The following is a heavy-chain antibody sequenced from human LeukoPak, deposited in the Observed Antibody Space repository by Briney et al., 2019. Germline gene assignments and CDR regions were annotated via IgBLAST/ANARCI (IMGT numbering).Heavy chain of an antibody. V-gene: IGHV4-39*01. CDR3: ARHNAYYDSSGYYRD. Sequence: SETLSLTCTVSGGSISSSSYYWGWIRQPPGKGLEWIGSIYYSGSTYYNPSLKSRVTISVDTSKNQFSLKPSSVTAADTAVYYCARHNAYYDSSGYYRDWGQGTLVTVSS. J-gene: IGHJ4*02. D-gene: IGHD3-22*01. CDR2: IYYSGST. CDR1: GGSISSSSYY.